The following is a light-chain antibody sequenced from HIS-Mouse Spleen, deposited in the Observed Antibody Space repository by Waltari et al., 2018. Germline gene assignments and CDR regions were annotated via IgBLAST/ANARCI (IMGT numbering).Light chain of an antibody. J-gene: IGLJ3*02. V-gene: IGLV1-40*01. CDR1: SSNNGAGYD. CDR2: GNS. CDR3: QSYDSSLSGPWV. Sequence: QSVLTQPPSVSGAPGQRVTISCTGSSSNNGAGYDVPWYQQLPGTAPKLLIYGNSNRPSGVPDRFSGSKSGTSASLAITGLQAEDEADYYCQSYDSSLSGPWVFGGGTKLTVL.